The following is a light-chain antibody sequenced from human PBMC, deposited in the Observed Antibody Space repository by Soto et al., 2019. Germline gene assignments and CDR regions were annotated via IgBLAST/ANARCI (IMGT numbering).Light chain of an antibody. CDR1: ESVGSN. Sequence: EVGMTQSPATLSVFPGERVTLSCRASESVGSNLAWYQQKPGQAPRLLIYGASTGATGVPARFSGSGSGTELTLTISSLQSEDFALYYCQQYNNWLTFGGGTKVEIE. CDR3: QQYNNWLT. J-gene: IGKJ4*01. CDR2: GAS. V-gene: IGKV3-15*01.